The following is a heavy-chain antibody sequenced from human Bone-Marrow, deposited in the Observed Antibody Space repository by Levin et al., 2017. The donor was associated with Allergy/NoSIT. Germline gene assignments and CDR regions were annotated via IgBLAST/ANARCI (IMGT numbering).Heavy chain of an antibody. CDR1: GGSISSSSYY. CDR2: IYYSGST. V-gene: IGHV4-39*01. D-gene: IGHD2-2*01. Sequence: SSETLSLTCTVSGGSISSSSYYWGWIRQPPGTGLEWIGSIYYSGSTYYNPSLKSRVTISVDTSKNQFSLKLSSVTAADTAVYYCARPRDCSSTSCLDAFDIWGQGTMVTVSS. J-gene: IGHJ3*02. CDR3: ARPRDCSSTSCLDAFDI.